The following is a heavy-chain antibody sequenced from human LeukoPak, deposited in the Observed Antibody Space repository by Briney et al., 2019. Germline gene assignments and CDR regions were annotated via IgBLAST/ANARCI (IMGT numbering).Heavy chain of an antibody. J-gene: IGHJ4*02. CDR1: GASINSHY. CDR2: IYISGST. Sequence: KPSETLSLTCTASGASINSHYWSWSRQPAGKGLEWIGRIYISGSTNYNSSLQSRVTMSVDTSKNQFSLKLSSVTAADTAVYYCARALNPLPGTYYFDYWGQGTLVTVSS. V-gene: IGHV4-4*07. D-gene: IGHD2-15*01. CDR3: ARALNPLPGTYYFDY.